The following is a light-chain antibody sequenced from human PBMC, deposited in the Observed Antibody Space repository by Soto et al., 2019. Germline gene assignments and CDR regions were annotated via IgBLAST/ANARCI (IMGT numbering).Light chain of an antibody. CDR1: RSDIGAYNF. V-gene: IGLV2-14*03. J-gene: IGLJ2*01. CDR3: TSWTTSTTMI. CDR2: DVN. Sequence: QSALTQPASVSGSPGQSITISCTGTRSDIGAYNFVSWYQQHPGEVPKLMLYDVNVRPSGVSNRFSGSTSGNTASLTISGLQAEDEADYYCTSWTTSTTMIFGGGTKLTVL.